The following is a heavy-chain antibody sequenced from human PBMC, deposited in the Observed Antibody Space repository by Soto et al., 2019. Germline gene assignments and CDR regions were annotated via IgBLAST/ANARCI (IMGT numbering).Heavy chain of an antibody. Sequence: EVQLVESGGDLVQPGGSLRLSCVTSGFMFSSAWMSWVRQAPGKGLEWVGRIKSITDGGARGYAAPVNGRFSISRDDSKNTLYLQMNSLTAEDTAVYYCLEGWNDFWGQGTLVTVSS. V-gene: IGHV3-15*01. CDR2: IKSITDGGAR. J-gene: IGHJ4*02. D-gene: IGHD1-1*01. CDR1: GFMFSSAW. CDR3: LEGWNDF.